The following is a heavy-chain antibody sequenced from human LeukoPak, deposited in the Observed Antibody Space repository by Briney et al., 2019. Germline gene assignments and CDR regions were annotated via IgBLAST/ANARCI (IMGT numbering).Heavy chain of an antibody. CDR3: ARGDAFSGDH. Sequence: GGSLRLSCAASGFTFRNFWMGWVRQAPGRGLEWVANIHPEGNEKYHVESVKGRFTISRDNPKRSLFLQMNGLRVEDTAVYSCARGDAFSGDHWGQGTLVTVSS. V-gene: IGHV3-7*04. CDR1: GFTFRNFW. CDR2: IHPEGNEK. J-gene: IGHJ4*02.